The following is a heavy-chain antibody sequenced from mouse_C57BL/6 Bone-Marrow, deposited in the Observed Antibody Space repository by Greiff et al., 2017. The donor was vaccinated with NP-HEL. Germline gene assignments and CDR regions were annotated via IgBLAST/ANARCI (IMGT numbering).Heavy chain of an antibody. J-gene: IGHJ3*01. CDR2: INPNNGGT. V-gene: IGHV1-26*01. Sequence: EVKLQQSGPELVKPGASVKISCKASGYTFTDYYMNWVKQSHGKSLEWIGDINPNNGGTSYNQKFKGKATLTVDKSSSTAYMELRSLTSEDSAVYYCAESPPGTFAYWGQGTLVTVSA. CDR3: AESPPGTFAY. CDR1: GYTFTDYY. D-gene: IGHD4-1*01.